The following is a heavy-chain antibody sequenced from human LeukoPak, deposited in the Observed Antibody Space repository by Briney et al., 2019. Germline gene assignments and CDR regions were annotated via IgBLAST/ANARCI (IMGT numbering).Heavy chain of an antibody. CDR2: INTDGSST. V-gene: IGHV3-74*01. J-gene: IGHJ4*02. D-gene: IGHD3-3*01. Sequence: GGSLRLSCAASGFTFSSYWMHWVRQAPGKGLVWVSRINTDGSSTSYADSVKGRFTISRDNAKNTLYLQMNSLRAEDTAVYYCARVTLDFWSGHTGYWGQGTLVTASS. CDR1: GFTFSSYW. CDR3: ARVTLDFWSGHTGY.